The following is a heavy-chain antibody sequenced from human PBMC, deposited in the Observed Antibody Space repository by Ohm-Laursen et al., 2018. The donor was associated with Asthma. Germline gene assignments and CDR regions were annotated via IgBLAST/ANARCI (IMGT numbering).Heavy chain of an antibody. D-gene: IGHD6-13*01. Sequence: SLRLSCTASGFTFSDYYMSFIRQAPGKGLEWVSYIGNSGSAIYYADSVKGRSTLSRDNAKNSLYLQMNSLRAEDTAVYYCARELDSSWYGGGYYYYGTDVWGQGATVTVSS. CDR1: GFTFSDYY. CDR3: ARELDSSWYGGGYYYYGTDV. V-gene: IGHV3-11*04. J-gene: IGHJ6*02. CDR2: IGNSGSAI.